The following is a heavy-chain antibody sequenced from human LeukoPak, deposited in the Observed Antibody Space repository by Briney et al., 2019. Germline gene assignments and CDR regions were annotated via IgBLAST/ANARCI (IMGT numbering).Heavy chain of an antibody. CDR2: INTDGSRT. Sequence: GGSLRLSCAASGFTFSGYWMHWVRQAPGKGLVWVSRINTDGSRTSYADSVKGRFTISRDNAKNTLYLQMNSLRAEDTAVYYCAREEEGDAFDIWGQGTMVTVSS. V-gene: IGHV3-74*01. CDR1: GFTFSGYW. J-gene: IGHJ3*02. CDR3: AREEEGDAFDI.